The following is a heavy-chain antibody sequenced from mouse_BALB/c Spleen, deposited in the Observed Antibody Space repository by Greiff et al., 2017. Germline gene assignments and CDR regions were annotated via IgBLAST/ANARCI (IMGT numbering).Heavy chain of an antibody. Sequence: EVKVVESGGGLVKPGGSLKLSCAASGFTFSSYTMSWVRQTPEKRLEWVATISSGGGNTYYPDSVKGRFTISRDNAKNNLYLQMSSLRSEDTALYYCARNRYYGNSYAMDYWGQGTSVTVSS. D-gene: IGHD2-1*01. J-gene: IGHJ4*01. V-gene: IGHV5-9*03. CDR1: GFTFSSYT. CDR3: ARNRYYGNSYAMDY. CDR2: ISSGGGNT.